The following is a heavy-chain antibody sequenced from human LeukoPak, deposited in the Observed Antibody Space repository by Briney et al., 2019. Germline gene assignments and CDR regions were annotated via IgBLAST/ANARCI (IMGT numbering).Heavy chain of an antibody. Sequence: GGSLRLSCAASGFTFSSYSMNWVRQAPGKGLEWVSYISSSSSTIYYADSVKGRFTISRDNAKNSLYLQMNSLRAEDTAVYYCARVRDYYDRYAFDIWGQGTMVTVSS. CDR1: GFTFSSYS. CDR3: ARVRDYYDRYAFDI. D-gene: IGHD3-22*01. J-gene: IGHJ3*02. CDR2: ISSSSSTI. V-gene: IGHV3-48*01.